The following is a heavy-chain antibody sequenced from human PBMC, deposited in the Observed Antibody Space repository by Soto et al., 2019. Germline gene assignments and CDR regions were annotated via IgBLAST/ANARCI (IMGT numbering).Heavy chain of an antibody. J-gene: IGHJ6*03. CDR2: IIPILGIA. V-gene: IGHV1-69*02. Sequence: SVKVSCKASGGTFSSYTISWVRQSPGQGLEWMGRIIPILGIANYAQKFQGRVTITADKSTSTAYMELSSLRSEDTAVYYCASPYCSSTSCSLGYYYYYYMDVWGKGTTVTVSS. D-gene: IGHD2-2*01. CDR3: ASPYCSSTSCSLGYYYYYYMDV. CDR1: GGTFSSYT.